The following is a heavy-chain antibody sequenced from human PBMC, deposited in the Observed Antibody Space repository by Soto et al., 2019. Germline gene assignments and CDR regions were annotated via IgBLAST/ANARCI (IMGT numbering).Heavy chain of an antibody. Sequence: QITLKESGPTLAKPTQTLTLTCTFPGFSLTTSGVGVGWIRQPPGKALEWLALIYWDDDKRYSPSQKSRLTITKDTSKNLVVLKMTNMDPADTATYFCAHRTTTATWWFDPWGHGTLVTVSS. V-gene: IGHV2-5*02. CDR3: AHRTTTATWWFDP. CDR1: GFSLTTSGVG. J-gene: IGHJ5*02. CDR2: IYWDDDK. D-gene: IGHD4-17*01.